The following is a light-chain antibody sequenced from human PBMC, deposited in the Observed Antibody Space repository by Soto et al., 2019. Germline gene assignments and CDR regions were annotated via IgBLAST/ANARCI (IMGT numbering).Light chain of an antibody. Sequence: EVVLTQSPATLSLSPGESATLSCRASQSVRSYLAWYQQKPGQAPRLLIYGASNRATGIPARFSGSGSGTDFTLTISSLEPEDFATYYCQHYNSYSEAFGQGTKVELK. V-gene: IGKV3-11*01. J-gene: IGKJ1*01. CDR2: GAS. CDR3: QHYNSYSEA. CDR1: QSVRSY.